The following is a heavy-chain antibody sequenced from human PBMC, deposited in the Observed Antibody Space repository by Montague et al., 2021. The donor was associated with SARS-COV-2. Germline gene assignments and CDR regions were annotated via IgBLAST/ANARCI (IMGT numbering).Heavy chain of an antibody. Sequence: SETLSLTCAVSGASVSSINWWSWVRQPPGRGLEWIAEIHHTGTINFNSSLRSRGLISLDSSKNQFSLTLDSVTAADTATYYCASHPVFQQLYSWGQGTLVSVS. D-gene: IGHD6-13*01. J-gene: IGHJ4*02. V-gene: IGHV4-4*02. CDR2: IHHTGTI. CDR1: GASVSSINW. CDR3: ASHPVFQQLYS.